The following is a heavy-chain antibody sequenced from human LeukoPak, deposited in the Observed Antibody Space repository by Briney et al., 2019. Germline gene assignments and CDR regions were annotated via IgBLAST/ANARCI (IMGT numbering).Heavy chain of an antibody. CDR3: ARGPPIRVTMVRGVMDYGMDV. D-gene: IGHD3-10*01. V-gene: IGHV3-66*01. CDR1: GFTVSSNY. Sequence: GGSLRLSCAASGFTVSSNYMSWVRQAPGKGLEWVSVIYSGGSTYYADSVKGRFTISRDNSKNTLYLQMNSLRAEDTAVYYCARGPPIRVTMVRGVMDYGMDVWGQGTTVTVSS. J-gene: IGHJ6*02. CDR2: IYSGGST.